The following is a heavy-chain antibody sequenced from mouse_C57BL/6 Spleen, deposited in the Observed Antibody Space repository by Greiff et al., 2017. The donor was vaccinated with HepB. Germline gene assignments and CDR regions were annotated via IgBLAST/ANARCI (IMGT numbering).Heavy chain of an antibody. J-gene: IGHJ3*01. CDR3: ARQGGNYLAWFAY. D-gene: IGHD2-1*01. CDR1: GFTFSDYG. V-gene: IGHV5-17*01. CDR2: ISSGSSTI. Sequence: EVKVVESGGGLVKPGGSLKLSCAASGFTFSDYGMHWVRQAPEKGLEWVAYISSGSSTIYYADTVKGRFTISRDNAKNTLFLQMTSLRSEDTAMYYCARQGGNYLAWFAYWGQGTLVTVSA.